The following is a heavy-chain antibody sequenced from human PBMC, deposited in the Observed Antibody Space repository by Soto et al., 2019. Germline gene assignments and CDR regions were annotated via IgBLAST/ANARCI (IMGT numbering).Heavy chain of an antibody. V-gene: IGHV3-21*01. CDR3: ARDRLLLWFGEFEL. J-gene: IGHJ5*02. CDR2: ISSSSSYI. CDR1: GFTFSSYS. Sequence: PGGSLRLSCAASGFTFSSYSMNWVRQAPGKGLEWVSSISSSSSYIYYADSVKGRFTISRDNSKNTLYLQMNSLRAEDTAVYYCARDRLLLWFGEFELWGQGTLVTVSS. D-gene: IGHD3-10*01.